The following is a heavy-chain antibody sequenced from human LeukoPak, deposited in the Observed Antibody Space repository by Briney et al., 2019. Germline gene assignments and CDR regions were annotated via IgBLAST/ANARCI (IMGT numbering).Heavy chain of an antibody. D-gene: IGHD6-19*01. Sequence: SETLSLTCAVYGGSFSGYYWSWIRQPPGKWLEWIGEINHGGSTNYNPSLKSRVTISVDTSKNQFSLKLNSVTAADTAVYFCARGELQYSSGRYAVRVLDYWGQGTLVTVSS. CDR2: INHGGST. V-gene: IGHV4-34*01. J-gene: IGHJ4*02. CDR3: ARGELQYSSGRYAVRVLDY. CDR1: GGSFSGYY.